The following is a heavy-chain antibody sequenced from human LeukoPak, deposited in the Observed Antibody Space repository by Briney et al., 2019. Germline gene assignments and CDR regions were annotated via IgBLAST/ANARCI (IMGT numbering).Heavy chain of an antibody. CDR3: ARVPYYDSSGYQSRGAFDI. CDR1: GGSISSSSYY. J-gene: IGHJ3*02. CDR2: IYYSGST. D-gene: IGHD3-22*01. Sequence: SETLSLTCTVSGGSISSSSYYWGWIRQPPGKGLEWIGSIYYSGSTYYNPSLKSRVTISVDTSKNQFSLKLSSVTAADTAVYYCARVPYYDSSGYQSRGAFDIWGQGTMVTVSS. V-gene: IGHV4-39*01.